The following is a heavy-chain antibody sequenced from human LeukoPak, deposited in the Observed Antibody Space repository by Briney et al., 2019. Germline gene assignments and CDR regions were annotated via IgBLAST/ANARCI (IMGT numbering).Heavy chain of an antibody. Sequence: GGSLRLSCAASGFTFSSYAMHWVRQAPGKGLEWVAVISYDGSNKYYADSVKGRFTISRDNSKNTLYLQMNSLRAEDTAVYYCAREGIAAAGSSYFDYWGQGTLVTVSS. CDR1: GFTFSSYA. V-gene: IGHV3-30-3*01. D-gene: IGHD6-13*01. CDR3: AREGIAAAGSSYFDY. J-gene: IGHJ4*02. CDR2: ISYDGSNK.